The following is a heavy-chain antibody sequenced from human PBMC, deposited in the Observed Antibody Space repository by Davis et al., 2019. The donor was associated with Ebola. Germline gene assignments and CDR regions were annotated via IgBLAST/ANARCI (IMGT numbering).Heavy chain of an antibody. CDR3: ARDRNYANY. Sequence: GESLKISCAASGFTFSDYYMSWIRQAPGKGLEWVSYISSSSSYTNYADSVKGRFTISRDNAKNSLYLQMNSLRAEDTAVYYCARDRNYANYWGQGTLVTVSS. D-gene: IGHD1-7*01. J-gene: IGHJ4*02. V-gene: IGHV3-11*06. CDR2: ISSSSSYT. CDR1: GFTFSDYY.